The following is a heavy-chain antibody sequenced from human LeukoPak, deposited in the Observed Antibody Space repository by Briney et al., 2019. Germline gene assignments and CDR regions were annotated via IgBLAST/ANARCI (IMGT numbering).Heavy chain of an antibody. CDR3: ARDFTMTVYDAFDI. CDR1: GFIFSDYY. V-gene: IGHV3-11*01. D-gene: IGHD3-22*01. Sequence: PGGSLRLSCAASGFIFSDYYMSWIRQAPGKGLECVSYISSSGSTIYYADSVKGRFTISRDNAKNSLYLQMNSLRAEDTAVYYCARDFTMTVYDAFDIWGQGTMVTVSS. J-gene: IGHJ3*02. CDR2: ISSSGSTI.